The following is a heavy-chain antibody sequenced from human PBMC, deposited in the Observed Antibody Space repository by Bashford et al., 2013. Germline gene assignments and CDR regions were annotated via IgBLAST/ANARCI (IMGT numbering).Heavy chain of an antibody. V-gene: IGHV1-2*02. CDR1: GYTFSDYY. Sequence: ASVKVSCKASGYTFSDYYLHWVRQAPGQGLEWMGWINPNPNSGATKYAEMFQGRVTMTRDTSISTAYMELSSLRSDDTAVYFCARDGPVVGVWNAFDVWGQGQCHRLL. CDR2: INPNPNSGAT. J-gene: IGHJ3*01. D-gene: IGHD1-26*01. CDR3: ARDGPVVGVWNAFDV.